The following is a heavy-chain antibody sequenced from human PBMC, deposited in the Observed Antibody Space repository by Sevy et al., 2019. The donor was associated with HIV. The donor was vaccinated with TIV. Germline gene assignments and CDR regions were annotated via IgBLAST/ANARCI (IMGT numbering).Heavy chain of an antibody. J-gene: IGHJ2*01. Sequence: SETLSLTCTVSGGSISSYYWSWIRQPPGKGLEWFGYLYYRGRTNYNPSLKSRVTISVDTSRNQFSLKLNSVTAADSAVYYCARHYIAPQAWYFDLWGRGPLVTVS. D-gene: IGHD6-6*01. CDR1: GGSISSYY. CDR3: ARHYIAPQAWYFDL. V-gene: IGHV4-59*01. CDR2: LYYRGRT.